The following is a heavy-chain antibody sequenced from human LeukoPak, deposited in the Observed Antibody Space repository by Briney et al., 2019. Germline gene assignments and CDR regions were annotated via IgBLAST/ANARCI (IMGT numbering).Heavy chain of an antibody. CDR1: GFTFSSYS. CDR3: ARWPLYDSSGSTFYYFDY. Sequence: GGSLRLSCAAPGFTFSSYSMNWVRQAPGKGLEWVSYISSSSSTIYYADSVKGRFTISRDNAKNSLYLQMNSPRAEDTAVYYCARWPLYDSSGSTFYYFDYWGQGTLVTVSS. V-gene: IGHV3-48*04. J-gene: IGHJ4*02. D-gene: IGHD3-22*01. CDR2: ISSSSSTI.